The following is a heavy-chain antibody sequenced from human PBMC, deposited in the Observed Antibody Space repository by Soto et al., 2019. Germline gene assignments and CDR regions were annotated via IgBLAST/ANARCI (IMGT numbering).Heavy chain of an antibody. V-gene: IGHV4-31*03. J-gene: IGHJ4*02. CDR2: IYYSGST. CDR1: GGSISSGGYY. Sequence: QVQLQESGPGLVKPSQTLSLTCTVSGGSISSGGYYWSWIRQHPGKGLEWIGYIYYSGSTYYNPSLKSRVTISVDTSKNQFSLKLSSVTAADTAVYYCARDHLGGDYGDNGVDYWGQGTLVTVSS. CDR3: ARDHLGGDYGDNGVDY. D-gene: IGHD4-17*01.